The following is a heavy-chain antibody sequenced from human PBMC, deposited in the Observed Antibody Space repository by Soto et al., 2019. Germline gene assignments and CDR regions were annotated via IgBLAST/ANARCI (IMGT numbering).Heavy chain of an antibody. V-gene: IGHV3-21*01. J-gene: IGHJ2*01. Sequence: GGSLRLSCAASGFTISSYSMNWVRQAPGKGLEWVSSISSSSSYIYYADSVKGRFTISRDNAKNSLYLQMNSLRAEDTAVYYCARPSESSGSYWYFDLWGRGTLVTVSS. D-gene: IGHD6-19*01. CDR3: ARPSESSGSYWYFDL. CDR1: GFTISSYS. CDR2: ISSSSSYI.